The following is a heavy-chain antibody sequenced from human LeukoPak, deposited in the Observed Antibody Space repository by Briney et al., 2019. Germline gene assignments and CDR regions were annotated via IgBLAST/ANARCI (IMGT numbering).Heavy chain of an antibody. CDR2: INPNSGGT. J-gene: IGHJ4*02. CDR1: GYTFTGYY. Sequence: ASVKVSCKASGYTFTGYYMHWVRQAPGQGLEWMGWINPNSGGTNYTQKTQGRVTMARDTSISTAYMELSRLRSDDTAVYYCARGGEWYYYGSGSYYIGSYWGQGTLVTVSS. D-gene: IGHD3-10*01. CDR3: ARGGEWYYYGSGSYYIGSY. V-gene: IGHV1-2*02.